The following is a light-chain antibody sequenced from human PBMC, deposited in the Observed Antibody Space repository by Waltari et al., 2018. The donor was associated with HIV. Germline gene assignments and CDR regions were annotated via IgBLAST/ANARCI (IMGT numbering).Light chain of an antibody. CDR2: EGS. CDR1: SSDVGSYNL. V-gene: IGLV2-23*03. Sequence: QSALTQPASVSGSPGQSITISCTGTSSDVGSYNLVSWYQQPPGKAPNLMIFEGSKRPSGFANRFSGSKSGNTASLTISGLQAEDEADYYCCSYAGSSTFVVFGGGTKLTVL. CDR3: CSYAGSSTFVV. J-gene: IGLJ2*01.